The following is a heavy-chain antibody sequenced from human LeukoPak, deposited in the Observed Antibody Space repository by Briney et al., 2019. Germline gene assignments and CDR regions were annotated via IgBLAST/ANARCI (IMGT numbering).Heavy chain of an antibody. CDR3: ARGPLSSYYYYYMDV. CDR1: GYTFTSYG. Sequence: ASVKVSCKASGYTFTSYGISWVRQAPGQGLEWMGRISAYNGNTNYTQKLHDRVTMTTDTSTSTAYMELSSLRSEDTAVYYCARGPLSSYYYYYMDVWGKGTTVTVSS. D-gene: IGHD3-10*01. CDR2: ISAYNGNT. V-gene: IGHV1-18*01. J-gene: IGHJ6*03.